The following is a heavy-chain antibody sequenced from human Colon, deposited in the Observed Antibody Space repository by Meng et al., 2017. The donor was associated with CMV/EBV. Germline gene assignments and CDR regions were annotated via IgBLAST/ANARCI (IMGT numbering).Heavy chain of an antibody. CDR1: GFTFSSYA. CDR3: AKVSAGYDILTGYLYFDY. Sequence: GESLKISCAASGFTFSSYAMSWVRQAAGKGLEWVSGISGSGYSTYYADSVKGRFTISRDNSKNTLYLQMNSLRAEDTAVYYCAKVSAGYDILTGYLYFDYWGQGTPVTVSS. V-gene: IGHV3-23*01. J-gene: IGHJ4*02. D-gene: IGHD3-9*01. CDR2: ISGSGYST.